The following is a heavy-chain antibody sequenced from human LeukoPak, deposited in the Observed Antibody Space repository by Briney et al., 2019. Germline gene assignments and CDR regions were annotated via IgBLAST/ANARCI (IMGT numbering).Heavy chain of an antibody. V-gene: IGHV4-4*07. CDR3: ARDEYYYDSSGYYHPEKYFQH. Sequence: SETLSLTCTVSGGSMSSYYWSWIRQPAGKGLEWIGRIYTSGSTNYNPSLKSRVTMSVDTSKNQFSLRLSSVTAADTAVYYCARDEYYYDSSGYYHPEKYFQHWGQGTLVTVSS. CDR2: IYTSGST. J-gene: IGHJ1*01. D-gene: IGHD3-22*01. CDR1: GGSMSSYY.